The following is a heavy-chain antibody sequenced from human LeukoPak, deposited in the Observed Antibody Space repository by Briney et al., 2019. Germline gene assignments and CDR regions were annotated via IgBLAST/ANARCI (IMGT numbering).Heavy chain of an antibody. CDR1: GYTFTRYY. J-gene: IGHJ6*03. CDR3: ARDLSYSSSSGYYYYYYMDV. D-gene: IGHD6-6*01. V-gene: IGHV1-2*02. Sequence: GASVKVSCKASGYTFTRYYMHWVRQAPGQGLEWMGWINPNSGGTNYAQKFQGRVTMTRDTSISTAYMELSRLRSDDTAVYYCARDLSYSSSSGYYYYYYMDVWGKGTTVTVSS. CDR2: INPNSGGT.